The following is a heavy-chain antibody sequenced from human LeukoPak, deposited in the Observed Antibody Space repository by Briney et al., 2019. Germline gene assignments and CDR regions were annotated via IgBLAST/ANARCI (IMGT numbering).Heavy chain of an antibody. Sequence: GGSLRLSCAASGFTFSSYSMNWVRQAPGKGLEWVSSISSSSSYIYYADSVKGRFTISRDNAKNSLYLQMNSLRAEDTAVYYCAREYCSGGNCYNDAFDIWGQGTMVTVSS. D-gene: IGHD2-15*01. J-gene: IGHJ3*02. CDR2: ISSSSSYI. CDR3: AREYCSGGNCYNDAFDI. CDR1: GFTFSSYS. V-gene: IGHV3-21*01.